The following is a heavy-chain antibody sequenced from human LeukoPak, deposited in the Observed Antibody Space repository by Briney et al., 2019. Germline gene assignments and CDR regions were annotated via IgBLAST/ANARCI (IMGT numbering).Heavy chain of an antibody. V-gene: IGHV3-74*01. J-gene: IGHJ6*02. CDR3: ATGQGHGMDV. D-gene: IGHD1-14*01. Sequence: PGGSLRLSCAASGFTFSSYWMHWVRQAPGKGLVWVSRINSDGSSTSYADSVKGRLTISRDNAKNTLYLQMNSLRAGDTAVYYCATGQGHGMDVWGQGTTVTVSS. CDR2: INSDGSST. CDR1: GFTFSSYW.